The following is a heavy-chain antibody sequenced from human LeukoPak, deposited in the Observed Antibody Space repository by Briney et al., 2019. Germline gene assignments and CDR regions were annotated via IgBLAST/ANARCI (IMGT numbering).Heavy chain of an antibody. CDR2: IYYSGRT. Sequence: SQTLSLTCTVSGGSINSGDYYWSWIRQSPGKGLEWIGYIYYSGRTYYNPSLRSRVSMSVDTSKNQFSLKLSSLAAADTAVYYCARSRDAYNAPDYWGQGTLVTVSS. CDR1: GGSINSGDYY. CDR3: ARSRDAYNAPDY. D-gene: IGHD5-24*01. J-gene: IGHJ4*02. V-gene: IGHV4-30-4*01.